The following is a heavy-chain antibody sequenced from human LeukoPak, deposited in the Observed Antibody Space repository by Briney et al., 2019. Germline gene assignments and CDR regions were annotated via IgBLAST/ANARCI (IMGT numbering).Heavy chain of an antibody. CDR3: ARGGRGSYCFDY. CDR1: GGTFSSYA. Sequence: GASVKVSCKASGGTFSSYAISWVRQAPGQGLEWMGIINPSGGSTSYAQKFQGRVTMTRDTSTSTVYMELSSLRSEDTAVYYCARGGRGSYCFDYWGQGTLVTVSS. V-gene: IGHV1-46*01. D-gene: IGHD1-26*01. CDR2: INPSGGST. J-gene: IGHJ4*02.